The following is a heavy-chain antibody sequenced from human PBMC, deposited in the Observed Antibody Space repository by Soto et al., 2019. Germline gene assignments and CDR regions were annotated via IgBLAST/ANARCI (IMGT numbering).Heavy chain of an antibody. CDR2: IYYSGST. J-gene: IGHJ5*02. CDR1: GGSISSSSYY. V-gene: IGHV4-39*01. CDR3: ARRRAIVVVVAATPGWFDP. Sequence: QLQLQESGPGLVKPSETLSLTCTVSGGSISSSSYYWGWIRQPPGKGLEWIGSIYYSGSTYYNPSLKSRVTISVDTSKNQFSLKLSSVTAADTAVYYCARRRAIVVVVAATPGWFDPWGQGTLVTVSS. D-gene: IGHD2-15*01.